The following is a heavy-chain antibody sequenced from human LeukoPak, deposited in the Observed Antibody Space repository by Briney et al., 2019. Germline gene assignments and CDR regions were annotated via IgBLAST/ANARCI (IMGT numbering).Heavy chain of an antibody. J-gene: IGHJ4*02. D-gene: IGHD6-13*01. CDR2: IYYSGST. CDR1: GGSFSGYY. CDR3: ARVGYERKGY. V-gene: IGHV4-34*01. Sequence: NPSETLSLTCAVYGGSFSGYYWSWIRQHPGKGLEWIGYIYYSGSTYYNPSLKSRVTISVDTSKNQFSLKLSSVTAADTAVYYCARVGYERKGYWGQGTLVTVSS.